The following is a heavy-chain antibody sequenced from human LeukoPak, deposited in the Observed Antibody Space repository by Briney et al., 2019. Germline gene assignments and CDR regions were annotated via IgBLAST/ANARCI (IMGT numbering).Heavy chain of an antibody. D-gene: IGHD4/OR15-4a*01. CDR2: IIGSGGST. CDR3: AKGTSKTMVTKSAFDI. Sequence: PGGSLKLSCAASGLTFSSYAMGWVRPAPGKGLEWVSSIIGSGGSTYHADSVKGRFTISRDNSKNTLYLQMSSLRAEDTALYYCAKGTSKTMVTKSAFDIWGQGTMVTVSS. V-gene: IGHV3-23*01. J-gene: IGHJ3*02. CDR1: GLTFSSYA.